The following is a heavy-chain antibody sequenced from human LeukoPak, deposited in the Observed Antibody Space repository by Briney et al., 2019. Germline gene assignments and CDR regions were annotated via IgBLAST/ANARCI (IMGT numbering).Heavy chain of an antibody. Sequence: GGSLRLSCAASGFTYSSYGLHSVREAPRKGLEWVALIHDDGNNKYYADSVKGRFTISRDNTKNMLYLQMNSLRAEDTALYYWAKGLWGEGSRPFDYWGQGTLVTVSS. CDR2: IHDDGNNK. D-gene: IGHD2-2*01. V-gene: IGHV3-30*02. J-gene: IGHJ4*02. CDR1: GFTYSSYG. CDR3: AKGLWGEGSRPFDY.